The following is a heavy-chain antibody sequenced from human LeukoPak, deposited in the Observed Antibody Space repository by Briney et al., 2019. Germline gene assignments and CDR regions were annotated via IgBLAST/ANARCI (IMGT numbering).Heavy chain of an antibody. CDR1: GCTFTGYY. CDR3: ARGTRGTMRYYYYMDV. J-gene: IGHJ6*03. CDR2: INPNSGGT. D-gene: IGHD2-2*01. V-gene: IGHV1-2*02. Sequence: ASVKVSCKASGCTFTGYYMHWVRQAPGQGLEWMGWINPNSGGTNYAQKFQGRVTMTRDTSISTAYMELSRLRSDDTAVYYCARGTRGTMRYYYYMDVWGKGTTVTVSS.